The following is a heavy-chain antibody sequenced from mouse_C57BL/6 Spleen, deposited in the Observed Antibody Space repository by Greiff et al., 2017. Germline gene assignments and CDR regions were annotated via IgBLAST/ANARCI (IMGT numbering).Heavy chain of an antibody. CDR2: IDPSDCYT. CDR1: GYTFTSYW. D-gene: IGHD2-1*01. Sequence: QVQLQQPGAELVMPGASVKLSCKASGYTFTSYWMHWVKQRPGQGLEWIGEIDPSDCYTNYNQKFKGKSTLTVDKSSSTAYMQLSSLTSEDSAVYYCARRDGNYGEYAMDYWGQGTSVTVSS. J-gene: IGHJ4*01. V-gene: IGHV1-69*01. CDR3: ARRDGNYGEYAMDY.